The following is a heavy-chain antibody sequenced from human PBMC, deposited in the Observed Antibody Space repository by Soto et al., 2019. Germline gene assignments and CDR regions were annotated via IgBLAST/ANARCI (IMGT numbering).Heavy chain of an antibody. CDR1: GYTFSRYG. CDR3: ARERKWEPLPY. D-gene: IGHD1-26*01. V-gene: IGHV1-18*01. Sequence: QVQLLQSGAEVREPGASVQVSCKTSGYTFSRYGITWMRQAPAQGRDWMGWINGNTGHTIYPMNLEDRLTIKTDTSMSTSYMELRGLQSADTAVDYCARERKWEPLPYWGQGTLVTVSP. J-gene: IGHJ4*02. CDR2: INGNTGHT.